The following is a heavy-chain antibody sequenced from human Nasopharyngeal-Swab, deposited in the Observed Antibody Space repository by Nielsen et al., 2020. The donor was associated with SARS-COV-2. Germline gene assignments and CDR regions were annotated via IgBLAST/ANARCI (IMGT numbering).Heavy chain of an antibody. D-gene: IGHD1-7*01. J-gene: IGHJ4*02. Sequence: GESLKISCAAPGFTFSRYGMHWVRQAPGKGLEWVAIISYDGSNKYYADSVKGRFTISRDNSKNTVYLQISSLRAEDTAVYYCAKEKTTNTRGYFDFWGQGTLVTVSS. CDR1: GFTFSRYG. CDR3: AKEKTTNTRGYFDF. CDR2: ISYDGSNK. V-gene: IGHV3-30*18.